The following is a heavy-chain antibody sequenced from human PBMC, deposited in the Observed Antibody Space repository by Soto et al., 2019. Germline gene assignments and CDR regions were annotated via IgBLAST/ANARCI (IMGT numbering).Heavy chain of an antibody. CDR1: GGSFSGYY. J-gene: IGHJ4*02. D-gene: IGHD3-3*01. CDR3: ASGGGFWSGYNFDY. Sequence: PSETLSLTCAVYGGSFSGYYWSWIRQPPGKGLEWIGEINHSGSTNYNPSLKSRVTISVDTSKNQFSLKLSSVTAADTAVYYCASGGGFWSGYNFDYWGQGTLVTVSS. CDR2: INHSGST. V-gene: IGHV4-34*01.